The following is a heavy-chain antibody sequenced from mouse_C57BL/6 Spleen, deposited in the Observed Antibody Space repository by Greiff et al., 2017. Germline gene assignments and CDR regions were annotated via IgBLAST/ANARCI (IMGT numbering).Heavy chain of an antibody. CDR1: GYAFTNYL. D-gene: IGHD1-1*01. Sequence: QVQLQQSGAELVRPGTSVKVSCKASGYAFTNYLIEWVKQRPGQGLEWIGVINPGSGGTNYNEKFKGKATLTADKSSSTAYMQLSSLTSEDSAVYFCARYRGSSLWYFDVWGTGTTVTVSS. CDR3: ARYRGSSLWYFDV. CDR2: INPGSGGT. V-gene: IGHV1-54*01. J-gene: IGHJ1*03.